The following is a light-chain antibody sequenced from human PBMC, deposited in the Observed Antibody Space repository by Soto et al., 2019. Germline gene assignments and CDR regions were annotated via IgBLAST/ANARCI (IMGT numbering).Light chain of an antibody. Sequence: QSVLTQAPSVSGTPGQRVTITCSGSSSNIGRNSVNWYQHLPGTAPKLLTHGNNHRPSGVPDRFSGSKSGTSASLAISGLQPEDEGDYYCQSYDSTLSARYVFGTGTKLTVL. CDR2: GNN. CDR3: QSYDSTLSARYV. V-gene: IGLV1-44*01. CDR1: SSNIGRNS. J-gene: IGLJ1*01.